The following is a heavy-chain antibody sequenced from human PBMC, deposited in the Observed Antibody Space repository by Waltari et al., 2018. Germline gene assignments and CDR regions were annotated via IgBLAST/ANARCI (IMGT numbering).Heavy chain of an antibody. CDR3: ATTPGFLEWSNWFDP. CDR1: GGSISSSSYY. D-gene: IGHD3-3*01. Sequence: QLQLQESGPGLVKPSETLSLTCTVSGGSISSSSYYWGWIRQPPGKGLEWIGSIYYSGSTYYNPPLKSRGTTTEDTSTDTAYMELSSLRSEDTAVYYCATTPGFLEWSNWFDPWGQGTLVTVSS. CDR2: IYYSGST. J-gene: IGHJ5*02. V-gene: IGHV4-39*07.